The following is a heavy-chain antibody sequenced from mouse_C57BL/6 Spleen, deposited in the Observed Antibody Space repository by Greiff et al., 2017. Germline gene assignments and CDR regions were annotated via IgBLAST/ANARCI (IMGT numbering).Heavy chain of an antibody. CDR1: GYTFTSYW. CDR2: IDPSDSYT. Sequence: QVQLQQPGAELVMPGASVKLSCKASGYTFTSYWMHWVKQRPGQGLEWIGEIDPSDSYTNYNQKFKGKSTVTVDKYSSTAYMQLSSLTSEDSAVYYGATSTGTESYWYFDVGGTGTTVTVSS. V-gene: IGHV1-69*01. J-gene: IGHJ1*03. D-gene: IGHD4-1*02. CDR3: ATSTGTESYWYFDV.